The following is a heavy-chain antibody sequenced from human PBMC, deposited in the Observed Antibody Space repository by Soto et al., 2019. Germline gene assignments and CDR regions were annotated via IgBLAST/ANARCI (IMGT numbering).Heavy chain of an antibody. Sequence: QVQLVQSGAEVKKPGSSVKVSCKASGGTFSSYAISWVRQAPGQGLEWMGGIIPIFRTADYAQKFQGRVTIAADECTSTAYMGLSSLRSEDTAVYYCASVETQRYYYGMDVWGQGSTVTVSS. CDR1: GGTFSSYA. CDR3: ASVETQRYYYGMDV. CDR2: IIPIFRTA. V-gene: IGHV1-69*12. J-gene: IGHJ6*02. D-gene: IGHD2-15*01.